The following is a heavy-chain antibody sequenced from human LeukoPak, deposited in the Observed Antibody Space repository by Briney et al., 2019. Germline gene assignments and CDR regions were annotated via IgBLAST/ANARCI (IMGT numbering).Heavy chain of an antibody. J-gene: IGHJ3*02. Sequence: PGGSLRLSCAASGFTFSTYTMSWVRQAPGKGLESVSAISGSGGNTYYADSVKGRFTISRDNAKNSLYLQMNSLRAEDTAVYYCTGGRLYCSGGSCEKANDAFDIWGQGTMVTVSS. CDR2: ISGSGGNT. CDR1: GFTFSTYT. CDR3: TGGRLYCSGGSCEKANDAFDI. V-gene: IGHV3-23*01. D-gene: IGHD2-15*01.